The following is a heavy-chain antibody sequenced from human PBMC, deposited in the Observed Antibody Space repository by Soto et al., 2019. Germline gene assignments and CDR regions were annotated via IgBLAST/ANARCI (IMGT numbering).Heavy chain of an antibody. CDR2: SRNKATSYST. J-gene: IGHJ4*02. D-gene: IGHD1-26*01. V-gene: IGHV3-72*01. CDR3: ARFSGSYTRGLDY. Sequence: MDWVRQAPGKGLEWVGRSRNKATSYSTEYAASVKGRFTISRDESKNSLYLQMNSLKTEDTAVYYCARFSGSYTRGLDYWGQGTLVTVSS.